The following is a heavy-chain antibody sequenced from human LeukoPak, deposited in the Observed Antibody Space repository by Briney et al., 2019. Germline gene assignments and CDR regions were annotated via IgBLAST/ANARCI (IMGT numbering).Heavy chain of an antibody. CDR1: GYSLTDLS. J-gene: IGHJ4*02. CDR2: INPSGGST. Sequence: ASVKVSCKVSGYSLTDLSLHWVRQAPGQGLEWMGIINPSGGSTSYAQKFQGRVTMTRDMSTSTVYMELSSLRSEDTAVYYCARAESNPYYDFWSGYFYYFDYWGQGTLVTVSS. D-gene: IGHD3-3*01. CDR3: ARAESNPYYDFWSGYFYYFDY. V-gene: IGHV1-46*01.